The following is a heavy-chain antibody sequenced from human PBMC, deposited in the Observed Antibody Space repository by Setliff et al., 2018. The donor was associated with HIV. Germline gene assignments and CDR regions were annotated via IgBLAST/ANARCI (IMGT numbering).Heavy chain of an antibody. D-gene: IGHD2-2*01. Sequence: ASVKVSCKASGYTFTSYAIHWVRQAPGQRLEWMGWINTGQGNTKYSQEFQGRVTFTRDTSASSAYMDLSSLRSEDSAVYYCARALLPAAFYYYYYMDVWGKGTTVTVSS. J-gene: IGHJ6*03. V-gene: IGHV1-3*04. CDR1: GYTFTSYA. CDR2: INTGQGNT. CDR3: ARALLPAAFYYYYYMDV.